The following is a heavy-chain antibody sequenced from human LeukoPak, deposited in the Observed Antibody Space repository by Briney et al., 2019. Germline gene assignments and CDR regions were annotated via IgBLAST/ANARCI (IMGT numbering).Heavy chain of an antibody. CDR3: ARTGPRDFWSGRYYYYYYMDV. CDR2: INHSGST. V-gene: IGHV4-34*01. J-gene: IGHJ6*03. D-gene: IGHD3-3*01. Sequence: SETLSLTCAVYGGSFSGYYWSWIRQPPGKGLEWIGEINHSGSTNYNPSLKSRVTISVDTSKNQFSLKRSSVTAADTAVYYCARTGPRDFWSGRYYYYYYMDVWGKGTTVTVSS. CDR1: GGSFSGYY.